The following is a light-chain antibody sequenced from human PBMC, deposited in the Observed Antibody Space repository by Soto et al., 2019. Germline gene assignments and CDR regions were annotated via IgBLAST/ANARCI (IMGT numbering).Light chain of an antibody. V-gene: IGKV1-9*01. CDR2: AAS. Sequence: DIQLTQSPSFLSASVGDRVTITYRASQGISSYLAWYQQKPGKAPKLLIYAASTLQSGVPSRFSGSGSGTEFTLTISSLQPEDFATYYCQQLNSYPSFTFGPGTKVDIK. CDR1: QGISSY. CDR3: QQLNSYPSFT. J-gene: IGKJ3*01.